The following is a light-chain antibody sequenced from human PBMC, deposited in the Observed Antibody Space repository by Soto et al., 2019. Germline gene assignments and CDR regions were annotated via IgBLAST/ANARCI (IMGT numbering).Light chain of an antibody. J-gene: IGLJ3*02. CDR2: RND. CDR3: SGGDDSLDGPV. CDR1: SSNVGSNY. Sequence: QSVLTQPPSASGTPGQRVTISCSGSSSNVGSNYISWYQRVPGTAPTLLIYRNDQRPAGVPDRFSGSRSATSASLVISGLRSEDEAYYFCSGGDDSLDGPVFGGGTQLTVL. V-gene: IGLV1-47*01.